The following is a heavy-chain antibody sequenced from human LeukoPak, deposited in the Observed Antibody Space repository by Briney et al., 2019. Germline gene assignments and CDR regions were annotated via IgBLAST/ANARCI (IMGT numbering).Heavy chain of an antibody. CDR1: GFTFDDFA. J-gene: IGHJ4*02. D-gene: IGHD6-19*01. CDR2: ISYDGGNI. V-gene: IGHV3-30*04. Sequence: PGRSLRLSCAPSGFTFDDFAMHWVRQAPGKGLEWVALISYDGGNIYYADSVQGRFTISRDNAKKMLFLQMSSLRPEDTAVYYCARDPPFGCGWSQNYFDHWGQGTLVTVSS. CDR3: ARDPPFGCGWSQNYFDH.